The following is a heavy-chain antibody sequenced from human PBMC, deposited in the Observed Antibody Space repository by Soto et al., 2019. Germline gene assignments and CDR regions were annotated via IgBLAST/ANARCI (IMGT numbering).Heavy chain of an antibody. D-gene: IGHD3-16*01. Sequence: EVQLVESGGGLVQPGGSLRLSCAASGFTFSSYSMNWVRQAPGKGLEWVSYISSSSSTIYYADSVKGRFTISRDNAKNSLYMQMDSLRAEDTAVYYCARAFTRGEDWFDTWGQGTLVTVSS. CDR3: ARAFTRGEDWFDT. CDR2: ISSSSSTI. J-gene: IGHJ5*02. V-gene: IGHV3-48*01. CDR1: GFTFSSYS.